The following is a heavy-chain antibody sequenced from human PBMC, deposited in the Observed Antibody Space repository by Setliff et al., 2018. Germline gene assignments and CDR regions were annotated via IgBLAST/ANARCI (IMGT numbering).Heavy chain of an antibody. J-gene: IGHJ1*01. CDR2: IIPIVGMT. CDR1: GGTFSSYT. D-gene: IGHD3-16*01. CDR3: ARNVDTAGYFQH. V-gene: IGHV1-69*10. Sequence: SVKVSCKASGGTFSSYTIGWVRQAPGLGLEWMGGIIPIVGMTNYPQKFQGRVTITADKSTSTAYMELNSLTSEDTAVYYCARNVDTAGYFQHWGQGTLVTVSS.